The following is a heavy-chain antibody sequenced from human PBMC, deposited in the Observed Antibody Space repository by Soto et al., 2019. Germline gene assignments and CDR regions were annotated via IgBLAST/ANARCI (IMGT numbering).Heavy chain of an antibody. CDR1: GYTFTGYY. CDR3: ARFEWEQNWFDP. V-gene: IGHV1-2*04. Sequence: ASVKVSCKASGYTFTGYYMHWVRQAPGQGLEWMGWINPNSGGTNYAQKFQGWVTMARDTSISTAYMELSRLRSDDTAVYYCARFEWEQNWFDPWGQGTLVTVSS. J-gene: IGHJ5*02. CDR2: INPNSGGT. D-gene: IGHD1-26*01.